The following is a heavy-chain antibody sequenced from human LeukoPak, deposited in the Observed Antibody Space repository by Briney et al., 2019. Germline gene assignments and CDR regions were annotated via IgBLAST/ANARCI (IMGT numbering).Heavy chain of an antibody. D-gene: IGHD3-16*01. CDR3: TRQAGGSSGY. V-gene: IGHV3-73*01. J-gene: IGHJ4*02. Sequence: GGSLRLSCAASGFTFSGSAMHWVRQASGKGLEWVGRIRSKANSYATAYAASVKGRFTISRDESKKPADLQQNSLKTEDTVLYYCTRQAGGSSGYWGQGTLVTVSS. CDR2: IRSKANSYAT. CDR1: GFTFSGSA.